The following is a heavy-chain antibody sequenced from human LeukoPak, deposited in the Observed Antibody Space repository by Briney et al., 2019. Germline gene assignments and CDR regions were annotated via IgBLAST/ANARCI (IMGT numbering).Heavy chain of an antibody. J-gene: IGHJ4*02. V-gene: IGHV3-23*01. CDR2: ISGSGGST. D-gene: IGHD3-10*01. CDR3: AKEFYYGSGSYYPTFDY. Sequence: HSGGSLRLSCAASGFTFSSYAMSWVRQAPGKGLEWVSAISGSGGSTYYADSVKGRFTISRDNSKNTLYLQMNSLRAEDTAVYYCAKEFYYGSGSYYPTFDYWGQGTLVTVSS. CDR1: GFTFSSYA.